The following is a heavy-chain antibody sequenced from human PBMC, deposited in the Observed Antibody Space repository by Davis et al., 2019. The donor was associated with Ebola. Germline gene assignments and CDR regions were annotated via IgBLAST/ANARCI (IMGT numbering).Heavy chain of an antibody. J-gene: IGHJ6*03. D-gene: IGHD4-23*01. Sequence: PSETLSLTCTVSGGSISSSSYYWGWIRQPPGKGLEWIGSIYYSGSTYYNPSLKSRVTISVDTSKNQFSLKLSSVTAADTAVYYCARLRTTVVYRLGNYMDVWGKGTTVTVSS. CDR1: GGSISSSSYY. CDR3: ARLRTTVVYRLGNYMDV. V-gene: IGHV4-39*01. CDR2: IYYSGST.